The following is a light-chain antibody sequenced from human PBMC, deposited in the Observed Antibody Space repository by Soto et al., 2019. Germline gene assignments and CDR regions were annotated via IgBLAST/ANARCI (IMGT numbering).Light chain of an antibody. CDR3: QQANRFPWT. CDR1: QRFATW. J-gene: IGKJ1*01. CDR2: GAS. V-gene: IGKV1-5*01. Sequence: DIPLTQSPSTLSASVGDRVTITCRASQRFATWLAWYQHQPGSAPKLLIYGASTLQSGVPSRFSGSGSGAEFTLTIDNLQPEDFATYYCQQANRFPWTFGQGTKVEIK.